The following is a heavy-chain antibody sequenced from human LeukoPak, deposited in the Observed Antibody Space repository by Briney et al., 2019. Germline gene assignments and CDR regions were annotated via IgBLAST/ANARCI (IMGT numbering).Heavy chain of an antibody. J-gene: IGHJ4*02. V-gene: IGHV4-34*01. CDR1: GGSFSGYY. D-gene: IGHD3-22*01. CDR2: INDSGRT. Sequence: SETLSLTCAVYGGSFSGYYWTWIRQSPGKGLEWIGEINDSGRTSYKPSLRSRVIISVDTSKNQFSLKLSSVTAADTAVCYCTRGRAYYDSTGYYYWGRGILVTVSS. CDR3: TRGRAYYDSTGYYY.